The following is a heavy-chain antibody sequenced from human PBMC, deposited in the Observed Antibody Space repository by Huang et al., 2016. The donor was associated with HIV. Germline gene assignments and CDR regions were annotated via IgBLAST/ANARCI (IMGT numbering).Heavy chain of an antibody. V-gene: IGHV1-18*04. J-gene: IGHJ4*02. CDR3: VRESLYFGDFLFDH. D-gene: IGHD3-10*01. CDR2: VSANSGDI. Sequence: QVQLVKSGAEVKRPGASLTVSCKTSGFTFTNYGFSWLRQAPGQGLEWLGCVSANSGDIHYEFPCEVRVSMPTDTTSGTADLELRRLTSDDTATYYCVRESLYFGDFLFDHWGQGTPVTVSA. CDR1: GFTFTNYG.